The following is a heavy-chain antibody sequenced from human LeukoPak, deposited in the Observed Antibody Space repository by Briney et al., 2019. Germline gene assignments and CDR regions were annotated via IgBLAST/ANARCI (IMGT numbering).Heavy chain of an antibody. Sequence: SETLSLTCAVYGGSFSAYYWSWIRQPPGKGLEWIGEINHSGSTNSNPSLKSQVTISVDTSKNQFSLKLSSVTAADTAVYYCARGGPLRMTDPWQRTYYYYMDVWGKGTTVTVSS. CDR1: GGSFSAYY. CDR2: INHSGST. V-gene: IGHV4-34*01. CDR3: ARGGPLRMTDPWQRTYYYYMDV. D-gene: IGHD6-25*01. J-gene: IGHJ6*03.